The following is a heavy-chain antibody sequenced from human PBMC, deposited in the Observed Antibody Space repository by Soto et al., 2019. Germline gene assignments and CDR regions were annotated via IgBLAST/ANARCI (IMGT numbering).Heavy chain of an antibody. CDR3: ARDAVNEHYYHGMDV. CDR2: IYYSGGT. V-gene: IGHV4-61*01. CDR1: GGSVSSGSYY. J-gene: IGHJ6*02. Sequence: SETLSLTCTVSGGSVSSGSYYWSWIRQPPGKGLEWIGYIYYSGGTNYNPSLKSRVTISVDTSKNQCSLKLSSVTAADTAAYYCARDAVNEHYYHGMDVWGQGTTVTVSS. D-gene: IGHD1-1*01.